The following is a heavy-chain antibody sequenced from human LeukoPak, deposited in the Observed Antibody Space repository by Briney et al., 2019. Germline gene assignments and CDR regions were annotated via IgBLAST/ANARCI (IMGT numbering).Heavy chain of an antibody. CDR2: INHSGST. CDR1: GGSFSGCY. D-gene: IGHD3-10*01. V-gene: IGHV4-34*01. Sequence: SETLSLTCAVYGGSFSGCYWSWIRQPPGKGLEWIGEINHSGSTNYNPSLKSRVTISVDTSKNQFSLKLSSVTAADTAVYYCARGRRVRGAPFDYWGQGTLVTVSS. J-gene: IGHJ4*02. CDR3: ARGRRVRGAPFDY.